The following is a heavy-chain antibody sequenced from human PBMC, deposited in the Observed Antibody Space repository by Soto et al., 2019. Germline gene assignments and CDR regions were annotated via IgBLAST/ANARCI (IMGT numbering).Heavy chain of an antibody. D-gene: IGHD2-15*01. CDR1: GYTFSNYE. V-gene: IGHV1-8*01. CDR3: ARDLACSGGSCWMGMDV. CDR2: MNPNSGNT. Sequence: ASVKVSCKASGYTFSNYEINWVRQATGQGLEWLGWMNPNSGNTDSPQKFQGRVTMTRNTSISTAYMELSSLRSEDTAVYYCARDLACSGGSCWMGMDVWGQGTTVTVSS. J-gene: IGHJ6*02.